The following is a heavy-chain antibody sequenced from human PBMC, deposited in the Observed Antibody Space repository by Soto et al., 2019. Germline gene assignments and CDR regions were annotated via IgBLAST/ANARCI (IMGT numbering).Heavy chain of an antibody. CDR2: IWYDGSNK. J-gene: IGHJ4*02. Sequence: GGSLRLSCAASGFTFSSYGMHWVRQAPGKGLEWVAVIWYDGSNKYYAGSVKGRFTISRDNSKNTLYLQMNSLRAEDTAVYYCASAMTTVTTLDYWGQGTLVTVSS. D-gene: IGHD4-17*01. CDR3: ASAMTTVTTLDY. V-gene: IGHV3-33*01. CDR1: GFTFSSYG.